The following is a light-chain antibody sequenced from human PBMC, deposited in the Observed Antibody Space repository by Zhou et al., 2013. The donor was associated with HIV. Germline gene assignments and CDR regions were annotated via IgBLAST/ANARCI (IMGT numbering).Light chain of an antibody. Sequence: DIQMTQSPSSLSASVGDRVTITCRASQSISYYLNWYQQKPGKAPKLLIYAASSLQSGVPSRFSGSGSGTDFTLTISSLQPEDFATYYCQQSYSTLTFGPGTKVDIK. CDR2: AAS. V-gene: IGKV1-39*01. CDR1: QSISYY. CDR3: QQSYSTLT. J-gene: IGKJ3*01.